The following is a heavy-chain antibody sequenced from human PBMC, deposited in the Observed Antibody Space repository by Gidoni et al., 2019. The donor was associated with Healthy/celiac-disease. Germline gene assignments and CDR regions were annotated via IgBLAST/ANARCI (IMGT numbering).Heavy chain of an antibody. Sequence: QVQLVESGGGVVQPGRSLRLSCAASGFTFSSYGMHWVRQAPGKGLEWVAVIWYDGSNKYYADSVKGRFTNSRDNSKNTLYLQMNSLRAEDTAVYYCARGAVVITDYFDYWGQGTLVTVSS. CDR3: ARGAVVITDYFDY. CDR2: IWYDGSNK. V-gene: IGHV3-33*01. CDR1: GFTFSSYG. J-gene: IGHJ4*02. D-gene: IGHD3-22*01.